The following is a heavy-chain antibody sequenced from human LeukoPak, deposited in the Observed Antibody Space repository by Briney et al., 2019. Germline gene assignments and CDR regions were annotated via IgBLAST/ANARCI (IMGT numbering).Heavy chain of an antibody. D-gene: IGHD6-13*01. CDR3: ARGSSSWHNYYFDY. V-gene: IGHV4-34*01. J-gene: IGHJ4*02. CDR2: INHSGST. CDR1: GGSITSYY. Sequence: PSETLSLTRTVSGGSITSYYWNWIRQPPGKGLEWIGEINHSGSTNYNPSLKSRVTISVDTSKNQFSLKLSSVTAADTAVYYCARGSSSWHNYYFDYWGQGTLVTVSS.